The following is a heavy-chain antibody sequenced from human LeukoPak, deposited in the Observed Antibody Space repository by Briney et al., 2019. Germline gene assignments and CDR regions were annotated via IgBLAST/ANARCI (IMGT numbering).Heavy chain of an antibody. CDR1: GFTFSSYG. CDR3: AKDWSGSLYYFDY. CDR2: IRYDGSNK. V-gene: IGHV3-30*02. Sequence: GGSLRLSCAASGFTFSSYGMHWVRQAPGKGLEWVAFIRYDGSNKYYADSVKGRFTISRDNSKNTLYLQMNSLRAEDTAVYYCAKDWSGSLYYFDYWGQGTLVTVSS. D-gene: IGHD3-10*01. J-gene: IGHJ4*02.